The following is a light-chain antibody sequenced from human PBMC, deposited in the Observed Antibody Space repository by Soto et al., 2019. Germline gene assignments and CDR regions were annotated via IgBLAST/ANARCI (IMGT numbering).Light chain of an antibody. CDR3: QQYGSSGT. CDR1: QSVSNNY. Sequence: VVLTQSPGTLSLSPGERAPLSCRASQSVSNNYLAWYQQEPGQAPRLLIYGASNRATGIPDRFSGSGSGTDFTLTISRLEPEDFAVYYCQQYGSSGTFGQGTKVDI. J-gene: IGKJ1*01. CDR2: GAS. V-gene: IGKV3-20*01.